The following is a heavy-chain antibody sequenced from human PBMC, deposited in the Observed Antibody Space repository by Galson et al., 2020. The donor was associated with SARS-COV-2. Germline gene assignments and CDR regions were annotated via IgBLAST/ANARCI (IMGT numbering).Heavy chain of an antibody. D-gene: IGHD6-13*01. CDR3: ARNSHSSPEPTFDY. Sequence: ASVKVSCKASGYTFTAYDMHWVRQAPGQGLEWMGRINPNSGVTKYAQKFQGWVTMTRDTSISTAYMEVSRLKSDDTAVYYCARNSHSSPEPTFDYWGQGTLVTVSS. J-gene: IGHJ4*02. CDR2: INPNSGVT. CDR1: GYTFTAYD. V-gene: IGHV1-2*04.